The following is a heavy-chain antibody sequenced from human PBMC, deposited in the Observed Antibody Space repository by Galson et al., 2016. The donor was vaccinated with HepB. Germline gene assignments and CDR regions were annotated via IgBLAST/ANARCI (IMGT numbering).Heavy chain of an antibody. J-gene: IGHJ6*02. CDR1: GFTFGDHA. Sequence: SLRLSCAVAGFTFGDHAMHWVRQGPGKGLEWVAGISWNSGYIDYADSVKGRFTISRDNAKNSLFLQMNSLTNEDTALYYCARDMSADLGEDDYYGLDVWGQGTTVTVS. CDR3: ARDMSADLGEDDYYGLDV. CDR2: ISWNSGYI. V-gene: IGHV3-9*01. D-gene: IGHD2-21*01.